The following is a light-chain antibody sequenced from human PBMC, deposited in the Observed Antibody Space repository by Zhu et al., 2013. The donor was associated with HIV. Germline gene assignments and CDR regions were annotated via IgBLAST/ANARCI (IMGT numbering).Light chain of an antibody. CDR3: QQYHSLPLA. V-gene: IGKV1-33*01. CDR1: QDINNY. Sequence: DIQMTQSPSTLSASVGDRVTITCQASQDINNYLNWYQHKPGKAPKLLICDASNLEAGVPPRFSGSGSGTDFTFTIASLQPEDVATYYCQQYHSLPLAFGGGTKVEIK. CDR2: DAS. J-gene: IGKJ4*01.